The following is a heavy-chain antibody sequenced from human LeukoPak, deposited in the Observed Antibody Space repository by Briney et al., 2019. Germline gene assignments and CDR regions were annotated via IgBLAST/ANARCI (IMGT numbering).Heavy chain of an antibody. CDR2: IYHSGST. V-gene: IGHV4-38-2*02. J-gene: IGHJ4*02. Sequence: SETLSLTCTVSGYSISSGYYWGWIRQPPGKGLEWIGSIYHSGSTYYNPSLKSRVTISVDTSKNQFSLKLSSVTAADTAVYYCAREGYYDRVFDYWGQGTLVTVSS. CDR1: GYSISSGYY. CDR3: AREGYYDRVFDY. D-gene: IGHD3-22*01.